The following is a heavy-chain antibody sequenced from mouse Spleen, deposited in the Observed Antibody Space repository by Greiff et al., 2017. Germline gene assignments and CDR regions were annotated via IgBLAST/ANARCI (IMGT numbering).Heavy chain of an antibody. Sequence: QVQLQQPGAELVMPGASVKLSCKASGYTFTSYWMHWVKQRPGQGLEWIGEIDPSDSYTNYNQKFKGKATLTVDKSSSTAYMQLSSLTSEDSAVYYCARGMRDGNYEYFDVWGAGTTVTVSS. CDR3: ARGMRDGNYEYFDV. CDR1: GYTFTSYW. V-gene: IGHV1-69*01. CDR2: IDPSDSYT. J-gene: IGHJ1*01. D-gene: IGHD2-1*01.